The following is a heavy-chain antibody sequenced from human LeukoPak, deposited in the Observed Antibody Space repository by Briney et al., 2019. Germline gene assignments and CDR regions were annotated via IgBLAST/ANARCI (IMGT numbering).Heavy chain of an antibody. CDR2: ISGSGGST. D-gene: IGHD3-9*01. CDR1: GFTFSSYA. CDR3: ARADTSDILTGYSDY. V-gene: IGHV3-23*01. Sequence: AGGSLRLSCAASGFTFSSYAMSWVRQAPGKGLEWVSAISGSGGSTYYADSVKGRFTISRDNAKKSLYLQMNRLRAEDTAVYFCARADTSDILTGYSDYWGQGTLVTVSS. J-gene: IGHJ4*02.